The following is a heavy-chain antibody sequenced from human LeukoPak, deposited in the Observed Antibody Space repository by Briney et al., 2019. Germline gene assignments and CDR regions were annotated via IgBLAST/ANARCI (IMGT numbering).Heavy chain of an antibody. CDR2: IVSSGINT. V-gene: IGHV3-23*01. J-gene: IGHJ4*02. CDR3: AGMVRGVAFDY. D-gene: IGHD3-10*01. CDR1: GFTFSSYA. Sequence: GGSLRLSCAASGFTFSSYAMTWVRQAPGKGLEWVSAIVSSGINTYYAESVKGRFTISRDNSKNTLYLQMNNLRAEDTAVYYCAGMVRGVAFDYWGQGTLVTVSS.